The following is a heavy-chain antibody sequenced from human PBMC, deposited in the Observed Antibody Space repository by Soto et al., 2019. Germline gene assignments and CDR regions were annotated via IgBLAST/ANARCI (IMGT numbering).Heavy chain of an antibody. CDR3: ASGREGHGFGAFDI. Sequence: PGGSLRLSCAASGFTFSRYWMGWVRQAPGKGLEWVANMNQGGSEKYYVESVKGRFTISRDNAKNSLYLQMNSLRAEDTAVYFCASGREGHGFGAFDIWGQGTMVTVSS. D-gene: IGHD3-16*01. CDR2: MNQGGSEK. V-gene: IGHV3-7*01. J-gene: IGHJ3*02. CDR1: GFTFSRYW.